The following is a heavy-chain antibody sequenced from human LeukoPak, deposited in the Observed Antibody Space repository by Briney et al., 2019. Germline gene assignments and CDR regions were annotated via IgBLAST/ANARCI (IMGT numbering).Heavy chain of an antibody. Sequence: PSETLSLTCTVSGGSISSNSFYWGWIRQPPGKGLEWIGSIYYSGSPYYSPSLKSPVTIFVDTSKNQFSLKLNSVAAADTAVYYCARHFRSGWNEPFGYWGQGSLVTVSS. J-gene: IGHJ4*02. CDR3: ARHFRSGWNEPFGY. D-gene: IGHD1-1*01. V-gene: IGHV4-39*01. CDR1: GGSISSNSFY. CDR2: IYYSGSP.